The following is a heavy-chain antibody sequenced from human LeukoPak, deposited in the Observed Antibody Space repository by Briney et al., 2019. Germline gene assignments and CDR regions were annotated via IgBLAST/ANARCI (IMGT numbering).Heavy chain of an antibody. CDR3: VRVVPGPFNRFDP. D-gene: IGHD2/OR15-2a*01. CDR2: VNPRGNT. V-gene: IGHV1-8*01. J-gene: IGHJ5*02. Sequence: ASVKVSCKASGYSFTSYDINWARQAPGQGLEWVGWVNPRGNTGYAQKFQGRVIMTRDIAVGTAYMELRSLKYDDTAVYYCVRVVPGPFNRFDPWGPGTLVTVSS. CDR1: GYSFTSYD.